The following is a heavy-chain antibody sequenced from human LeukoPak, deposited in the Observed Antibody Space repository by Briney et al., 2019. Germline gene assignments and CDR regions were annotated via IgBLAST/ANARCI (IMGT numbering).Heavy chain of an antibody. D-gene: IGHD2-15*01. V-gene: IGHV3-48*02. CDR3: ARARASGRSGFDY. Sequence: GGSLRLSCAASGFTFSSYSMNWVRQAPGKGLEWVSYISSSSSTIYYADSVKGRFTISRDNAKNSLDLQMNSLRDEDTAVYYCARARASGRSGFDYWGQGTLVTVSS. J-gene: IGHJ4*02. CDR2: ISSSSSTI. CDR1: GFTFSSYS.